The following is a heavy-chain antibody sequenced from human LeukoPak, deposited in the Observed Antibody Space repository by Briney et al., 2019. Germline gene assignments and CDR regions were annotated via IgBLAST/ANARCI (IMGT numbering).Heavy chain of an antibody. CDR2: ISSSGSTI. CDR3: ARGPIDYYESSATIHY. Sequence: GGSLRLSCAASGFTFSSYEMNWVRQAPGKGLEWVSYISSSGSTIYYADSVKGRFTISRDNAKNSLYLQMNSLRAEDTAVYYCARGPIDYYESSATIHYWGQGTLVTVSS. V-gene: IGHV3-48*03. CDR1: GFTFSSYE. J-gene: IGHJ4*02. D-gene: IGHD3-22*01.